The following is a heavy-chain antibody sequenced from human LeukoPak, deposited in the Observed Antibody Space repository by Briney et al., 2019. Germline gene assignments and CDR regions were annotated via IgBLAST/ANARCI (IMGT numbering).Heavy chain of an antibody. D-gene: IGHD1-26*01. CDR1: GGSFSGYY. J-gene: IGHJ4*02. Sequence: SETLSLTCAVYGGSFSGYYWSWIRQPPGKGLEWIGEINHSGSTNYNPSLKSRVTISVDTSKNQFSLKLSSVTAADTAVYYCARVASLIVGATSNWGQGTLVTVSS. CDR3: ARVASLIVGATSN. CDR2: INHSGST. V-gene: IGHV4-34*01.